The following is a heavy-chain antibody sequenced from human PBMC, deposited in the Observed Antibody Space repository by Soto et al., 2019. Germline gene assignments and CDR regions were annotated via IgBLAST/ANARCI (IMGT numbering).Heavy chain of an antibody. Sequence: SETLSLTCTVSGGSVSSGSNYWSWIRQPPGKGLEWIGYIYYSGSTNYNPSLKSRVTISVDTSKNQFSLKLSSVTAADTAVYYCARGYNAVQQWLLIHYYYYYGMDVWGQGTTVTVS. CDR1: GGSVSSGSNY. CDR3: ARGYNAVQQWLLIHYYYYYGMDV. D-gene: IGHD6-19*01. J-gene: IGHJ6*02. CDR2: IYYSGST. V-gene: IGHV4-61*01.